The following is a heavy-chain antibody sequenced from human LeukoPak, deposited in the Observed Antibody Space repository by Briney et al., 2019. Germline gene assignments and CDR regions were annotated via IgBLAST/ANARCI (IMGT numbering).Heavy chain of an antibody. CDR1: GFTFSGSA. V-gene: IGHV3-73*01. CDR3: TRTPSTYSYGIY. J-gene: IGHJ4*02. CDR2: IRSKANSYAT. Sequence: GGSLRLSCAASGFTFSGSAMHWVRQASGKGLEWVGRIRSKANSYATAYAASVKGGFTISRDDSKNTAYLQMNSLKTEDTAVYYCTRTPSTYSYGIYWGQGTLVTVSS. D-gene: IGHD5-18*01.